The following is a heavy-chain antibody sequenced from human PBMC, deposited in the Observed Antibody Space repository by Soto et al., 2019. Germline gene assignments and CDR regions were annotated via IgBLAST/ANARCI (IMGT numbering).Heavy chain of an antibody. J-gene: IGHJ4*02. V-gene: IGHV1-18*01. Sequence: QVQLVQSGAEVKKPGASVKVSCKASGYTFASYAISWMRQAPGQGLEWMGWISAYNGNTNYAQKLQGRVTMTTDTSTSSVYMELRSLRSDDTAVYYCARDPPPPDYWDQGTLITVSS. CDR1: GYTFASYA. CDR2: ISAYNGNT. CDR3: ARDPPPPDY.